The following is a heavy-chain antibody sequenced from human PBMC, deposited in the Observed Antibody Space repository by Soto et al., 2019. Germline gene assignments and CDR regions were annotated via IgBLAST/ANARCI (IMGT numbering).Heavy chain of an antibody. D-gene: IGHD1-1*01. Sequence: LRLSCAVSGFSLGPYGVTWVRQTPEKGLEWVTGFSGGSGAIFYAGSVRGRFTISRDSSTAYLQMNNLRPEDTAVYFCARWNGFGDSWGQGSLVTSPQ. CDR2: FSGGSGAI. V-gene: IGHV3-23*01. CDR3: ARWNGFGDS. J-gene: IGHJ4*02. CDR1: GFSLGPYG.